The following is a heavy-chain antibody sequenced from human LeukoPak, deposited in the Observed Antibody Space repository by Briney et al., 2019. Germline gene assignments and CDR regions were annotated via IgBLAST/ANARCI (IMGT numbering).Heavy chain of an antibody. CDR3: ASLKRNYGSGSYYMDV. J-gene: IGHJ6*03. CDR2: IYPGDSDT. Sequence: GESLKISCKGSGYSFTSYWIGWVRQMPGKGLEWMGIIYPGDSDTRYSPSFRGQVTISADKSISTAYLQWSSLKASDTAMYYCASLKRNYGSGSYYMDVWGKGTTVTVSS. V-gene: IGHV5-51*01. CDR1: GYSFTSYW. D-gene: IGHD3-10*01.